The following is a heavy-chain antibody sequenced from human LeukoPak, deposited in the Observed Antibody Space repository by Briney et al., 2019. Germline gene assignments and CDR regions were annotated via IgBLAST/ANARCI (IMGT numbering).Heavy chain of an antibody. CDR1: GGTFSSYA. Sequence: SVKVSCKASGGTFSSYAISWVRQAPGQGLEWMGGIIPIFGTANYAQKFQGRVTITTDESTSTAYMELSGLRSEDTAVYYCARGYGGNLWFDPWGQGTLVTVSP. D-gene: IGHD4-23*01. CDR3: ARGYGGNLWFDP. V-gene: IGHV1-69*05. J-gene: IGHJ5*02. CDR2: IIPIFGTA.